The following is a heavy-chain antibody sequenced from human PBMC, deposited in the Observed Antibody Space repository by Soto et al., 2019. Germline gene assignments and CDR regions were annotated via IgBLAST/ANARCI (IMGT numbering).Heavy chain of an antibody. CDR3: GIEGSGCRKSPCVTS. CDR1: GFTFISYS. Sequence: EVQLLESGGGLVQPGGSLRLSCSASGFTFISYSMSWVRQAPGRGLEWVSAISPTGDKTYYSDSVKGRFTISRDNSRNTLGLHMSSLRAEVTALYYCGIEGSGCRKSPCVTSCGQGALVTVSS. V-gene: IGHV3-23*01. CDR2: ISPTGDKT. J-gene: IGHJ5*02. D-gene: IGHD6-19*01.